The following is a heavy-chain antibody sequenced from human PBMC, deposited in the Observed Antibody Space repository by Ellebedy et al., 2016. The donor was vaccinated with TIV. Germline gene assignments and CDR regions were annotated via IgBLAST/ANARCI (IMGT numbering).Heavy chain of an antibody. V-gene: IGHV4-59*08. D-gene: IGHD4-11*01. CDR2: ISYSGGT. CDR3: ARLDYSNYYFDY. CDR1: GDSISNDY. Sequence: MPSETLSLTCTVSGDSISNDYWSWIRQPPGKGLEWIGFISYSGGTRFHPSLKSRVTISVDTSKNQFSLKLSSVTAADTAVYYCARLDYSNYYFDYWGQGTLVTVSS. J-gene: IGHJ4*02.